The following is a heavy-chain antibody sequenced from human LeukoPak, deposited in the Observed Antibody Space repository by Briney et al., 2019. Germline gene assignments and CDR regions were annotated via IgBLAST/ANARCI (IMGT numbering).Heavy chain of an antibody. D-gene: IGHD3-16*02. V-gene: IGHV3-33*06. J-gene: IGHJ4*02. CDR2: IWYDGSNK. Sequence: GGSLRLSCAASGFTFSSYGMHWVRQAPGKGLECVAVIWYDGSNKYYADSVKGRFTISRDNSKNTLYLQMNSLRAEDTAVYYCAKELVWGSYRYYFDYWGQGTLVTVSS. CDR3: AKELVWGSYRYYFDY. CDR1: GFTFSSYG.